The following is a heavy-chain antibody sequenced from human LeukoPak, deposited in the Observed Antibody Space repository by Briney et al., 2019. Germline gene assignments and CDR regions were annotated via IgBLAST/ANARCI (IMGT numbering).Heavy chain of an antibody. V-gene: IGHV1-46*01. D-gene: IGHD6-13*01. CDR1: GYTFTSYY. CDR3: AREVAAAGTAFDP. CDR2: INPSGGST. J-gene: IGHJ5*02. Sequence: ASVKVSCKASGYTFTSYYMHWVRQAPRQGLEWMGIINPSGGSTSYAQKFQGRVTMTRDTSTSTVYMELSSLRSEDTAVYYCAREVAAAGTAFDPWGQGTLVTVSS.